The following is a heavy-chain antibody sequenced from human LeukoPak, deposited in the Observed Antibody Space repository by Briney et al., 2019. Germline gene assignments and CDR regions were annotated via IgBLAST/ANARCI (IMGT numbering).Heavy chain of an antibody. CDR3: AREGSRGYSYGSDY. D-gene: IGHD5-18*01. V-gene: IGHV1-69*04. CDR1: GGTFSSYA. Sequence: SVKVSCKASGGTFSSYAISWVRQAPGQGLEWMGRIIPILGIANYAQKFQGRVTITADKSTSTAYMELSSLRSEDTAVYYCAREGSRGYSYGSDYWGQGTLVTVSS. CDR2: IIPILGIA. J-gene: IGHJ4*02.